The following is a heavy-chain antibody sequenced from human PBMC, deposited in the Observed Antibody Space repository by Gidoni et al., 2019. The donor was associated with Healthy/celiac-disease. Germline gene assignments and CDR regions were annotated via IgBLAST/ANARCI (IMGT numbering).Heavy chain of an antibody. CDR2: INHSGST. V-gene: IGHV4-34*01. J-gene: IGHJ6*02. Sequence: QVQLQQWGAGLLKPSETLSLTCAVYGGSFSCYYWSWIRQPPGKGLEWIGEINHSGSTNYNPSLKSRVTISVDTSKNQFSLKLSSVTAADTAVYYCARGRVSSSRYYYYYGMDVWGQGTTVTVSS. D-gene: IGHD6-6*01. CDR1: GGSFSCYY. CDR3: ARGRVSSSRYYYYYGMDV.